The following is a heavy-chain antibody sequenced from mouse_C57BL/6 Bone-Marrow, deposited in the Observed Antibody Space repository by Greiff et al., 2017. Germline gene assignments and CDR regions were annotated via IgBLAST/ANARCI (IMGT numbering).Heavy chain of an antibody. V-gene: IGHV1-74*01. Sequence: VQLQQPGAELVKPGASVKVSCKASGYTFTSYWMHWVKQRPGKGLEWIGRIHPSDSDTNYNQKFKGKDTLTVDKATSTAYMQLSSLTSEDSAVYYCAIGGPYYFDYWGQGTTLTVSS. D-gene: IGHD3-3*01. J-gene: IGHJ2*01. CDR2: IHPSDSDT. CDR1: GYTFTSYW. CDR3: AIGGPYYFDY.